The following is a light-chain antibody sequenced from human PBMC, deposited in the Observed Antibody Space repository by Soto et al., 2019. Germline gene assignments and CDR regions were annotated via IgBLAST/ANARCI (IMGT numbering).Light chain of an antibody. CDR2: EVS. CDR3: SSYPSSRTV. J-gene: IGLJ1*01. Sequence: QSALTQPASVSGSPGQSITISCTGTSSDVGGYNYVSWYQQHPGKAPKLMIYEVSNRPSGVYNRFSGSKSGNTASLTISGLQAEDEADYYCSSYPSSRTVFGTGTKLTVL. V-gene: IGLV2-14*01. CDR1: SSDVGGYNY.